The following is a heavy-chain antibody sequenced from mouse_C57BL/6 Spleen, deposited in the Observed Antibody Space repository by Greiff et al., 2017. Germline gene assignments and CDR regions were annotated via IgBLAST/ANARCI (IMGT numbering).Heavy chain of an antibody. CDR2: IYPGSGNT. D-gene: IGHD2-5*01. J-gene: IGHJ2*01. V-gene: IGHV1-66*01. CDR1: GYSFTSYY. CDR3: ARGISKGFDY. Sequence: VKLQESGPELVKPGASVKISCKASGYSFTSYYIHWVKQRPGQGLEWIGWIYPGSGNTKYNEKFKGKATLTADTSSSTAYMQLSSLTSEDSAVYYCARGISKGFDYWGQGTTLTVSS.